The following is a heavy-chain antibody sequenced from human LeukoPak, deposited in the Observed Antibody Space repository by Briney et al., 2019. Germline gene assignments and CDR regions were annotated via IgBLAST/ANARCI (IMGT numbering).Heavy chain of an antibody. V-gene: IGHV1-8*01. D-gene: IGHD3-3*01. Sequence: EASVKVSCKASGYTFTSYDINWVRQATGQGLEWMGWMNPNSGNTGYAQKFQGRVTMTRNTSISTAYMELSSLRSEDTAVYYCARGGFNARASTRYYYGMDVWGQGTTVTVSS. CDR3: ARGGFNARASTRYYYGMDV. J-gene: IGHJ6*02. CDR1: GYTFTSYD. CDR2: MNPNSGNT.